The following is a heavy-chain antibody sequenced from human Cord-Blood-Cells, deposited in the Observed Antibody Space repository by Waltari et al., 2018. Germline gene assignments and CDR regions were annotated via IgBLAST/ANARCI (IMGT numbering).Heavy chain of an antibody. V-gene: IGHV1-69*12. CDR2: IIPIFGTA. D-gene: IGHD1-26*01. CDR3: ARVGSGSYYSDY. CDR1: GGTFRSYA. J-gene: IGHJ4*02. Sequence: QVQLVQSGAEVKKPGSSVKVTCKASGGTFRSYAISWVRQAPGQGLEWMGGIIPIFGTANYAQKFQGRVTITADESTSTAYMELSSLRSEDTAVYYCARVGSGSYYSDYWGQGTLVTVSS.